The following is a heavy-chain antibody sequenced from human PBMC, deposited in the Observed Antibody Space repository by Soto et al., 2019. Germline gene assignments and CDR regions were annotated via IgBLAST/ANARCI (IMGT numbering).Heavy chain of an antibody. CDR1: GFTFSISA. CDR2: ISGSGTTR. D-gene: IGHD1-1*01. J-gene: IGHJ4*02. Sequence: GGSLRLSCAASGFTFSISAMGWVRQAPGTGLEWVALISGSGTTRYYTDSVRGRFTISRDNSKSTLYLQLNSLRAEDTAIYYCATQDFRGATGTTWGQGKLVAVSS. CDR3: ATQDFRGATGTT. V-gene: IGHV3-23*01.